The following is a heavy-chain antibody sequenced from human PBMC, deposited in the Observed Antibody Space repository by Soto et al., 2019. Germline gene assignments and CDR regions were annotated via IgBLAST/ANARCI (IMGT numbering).Heavy chain of an antibody. CDR3: ATIWKYSISWSHLYYYYYGMDV. J-gene: IGHJ6*02. CDR2: IIPIFGTA. D-gene: IGHD6-13*01. Sequence: SVKVSCKASGGTFSSYAISWVRQAPGQGLEWMGGIIPIFGTANYAQKFQGRVTITADESTSTAYMELSSLRSEDTAVYYCATIWKYSISWSHLYYYYYGMDVCGQGSTVTVSS. V-gene: IGHV1-69*13. CDR1: GGTFSSYA.